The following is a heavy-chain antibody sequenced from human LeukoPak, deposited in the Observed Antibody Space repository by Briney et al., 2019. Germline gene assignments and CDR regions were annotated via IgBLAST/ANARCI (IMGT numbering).Heavy chain of an antibody. J-gene: IGHJ4*02. D-gene: IGHD3-3*01. CDR1: GFTFSNAW. CDR2: IKSKTDGGTT. Sequence: RTGGSLRLSCAASGFTFSNAWMSWVRQAPGKGLEWVGRIKSKTDGGTTDYAAPVKGRFTISRDDSKNTLYLQMNSLKTEDTAVYYCTTGPTYYDFWSGYSHRPYFDYWGQGTLVTVSS. V-gene: IGHV3-15*01. CDR3: TTGPTYYDFWSGYSHRPYFDY.